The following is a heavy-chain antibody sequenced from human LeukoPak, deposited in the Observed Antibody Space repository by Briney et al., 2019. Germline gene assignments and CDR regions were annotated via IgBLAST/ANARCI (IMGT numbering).Heavy chain of an antibody. CDR1: GFTFDDYA. Sequence: PGRSLRLSCAASGFTFDDYAMHWVRQAPGKGLEWVSGISWNSGSIGYADCVKGRFTISRDNAKNSLYLQMNSLRAEDTALYYCAKGPTSSAGWFDPWGQGTLVTVSS. V-gene: IGHV3-9*01. J-gene: IGHJ5*02. D-gene: IGHD6-6*01. CDR2: ISWNSGSI. CDR3: AKGPTSSAGWFDP.